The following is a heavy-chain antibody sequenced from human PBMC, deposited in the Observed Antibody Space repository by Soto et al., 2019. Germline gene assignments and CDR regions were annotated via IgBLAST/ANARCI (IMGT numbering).Heavy chain of an antibody. Sequence: PSETRSLTGTVSGGSVTSDEDYWSWIRQSPGKGLEWIGYISNSGSTGYNPSLKTRLSMSVDRSKNQFTLRLTSVTAADTAVYFCATERGSTYRYFDHWGQGTQVTVSS. D-gene: IGHD3-16*02. J-gene: IGHJ4*02. V-gene: IGHV4-30-4*01. CDR3: ATERGSTYRYFDH. CDR1: GGSVTSDEDY. CDR2: ISNSGST.